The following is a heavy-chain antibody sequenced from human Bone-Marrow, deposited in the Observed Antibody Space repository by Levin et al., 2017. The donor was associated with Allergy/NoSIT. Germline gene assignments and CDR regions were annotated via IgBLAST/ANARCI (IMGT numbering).Heavy chain of an antibody. V-gene: IGHV4-34*01. J-gene: IGHJ6*02. D-gene: IGHD1-7*01. CDR1: GGTSSLLY. CDR2: IDHSGST. CDR3: ARAQGGVTPGTLAWGPKDRSRPRLDI. Sequence: SSETLSLTCVVSGGTSSLLYWSWIRQSPEKGLEWIGEIDHSGSTNFNPSLRSRVTISLDRSKTQLSLSLRAVTAADTAIYDCARAQGGVTPGTLAWGPKDRSRPRLDIWGPGTTVIVSS.